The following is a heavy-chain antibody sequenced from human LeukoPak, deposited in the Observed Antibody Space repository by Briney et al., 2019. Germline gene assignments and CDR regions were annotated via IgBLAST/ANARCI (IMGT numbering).Heavy chain of an antibody. CDR2: INPNSGGT. CDR3: ARWVTMIVGHYGMDV. V-gene: IGHV1-2*02. Sequence: ASVKVSCKASGYTFTGYYMHRVRQAPGQGLEWMGWINPNSGGTNYAQKFQGRVTMTRDTSISTAYMELSRLRSDGTAVYYCARWVTMIVGHYGMDVWGQGTTVTVSS. J-gene: IGHJ6*02. CDR1: GYTFTGYY. D-gene: IGHD3-22*01.